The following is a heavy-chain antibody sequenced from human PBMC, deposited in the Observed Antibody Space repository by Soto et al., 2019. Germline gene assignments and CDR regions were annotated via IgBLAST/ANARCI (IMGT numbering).Heavy chain of an antibody. CDR1: GGSISSHY. V-gene: IGHV4-59*11. D-gene: IGHD1-7*01. J-gene: IGHJ4*02. Sequence: PSETLSLTCTVSGGSISSHYWSWIRQPPGKGLEWIGYIYYSGSTNYNPSLKSRVTISVDTSKNQFSLKLSSVTAADTAVYYCARGELRFNFDYWGQGTLVTVSS. CDR3: ARGELRFNFDY. CDR2: IYYSGST.